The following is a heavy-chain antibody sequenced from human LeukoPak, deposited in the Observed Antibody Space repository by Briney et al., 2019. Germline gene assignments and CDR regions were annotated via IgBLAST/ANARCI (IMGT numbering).Heavy chain of an antibody. D-gene: IGHD3-10*01. Sequence: GGSLRLSCAASGFTFRSYWMSWVRQAPGTGLEWVANIKQDGNEKYYVDSVKGRFTISRDNAKNSLYLQMNSLRAEDTAVYYCSRQYYYGSGSYYNGYWGQGTLVTVSS. CDR1: GFTFRSYW. J-gene: IGHJ4*02. V-gene: IGHV3-7*04. CDR3: SRQYYYGSGSYYNGY. CDR2: IKQDGNEK.